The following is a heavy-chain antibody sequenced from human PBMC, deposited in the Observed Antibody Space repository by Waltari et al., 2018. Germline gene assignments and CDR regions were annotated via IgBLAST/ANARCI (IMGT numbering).Heavy chain of an antibody. CDR1: GGSISSHY. Sequence: QVQLQESGPGLVKPSETLSLTCTVSGGSISSHYWSWIRQPPGKGLEWIGYIYYSGSTIYNPSLKSRVTISVDTSKNQFSLKLSSVTAADTAVYYCARVGDGYNYWVDYWGQGTLVTVSS. CDR3: ARVGDGYNYWVDY. V-gene: IGHV4-59*11. D-gene: IGHD5-12*01. J-gene: IGHJ4*02. CDR2: IYYSGST.